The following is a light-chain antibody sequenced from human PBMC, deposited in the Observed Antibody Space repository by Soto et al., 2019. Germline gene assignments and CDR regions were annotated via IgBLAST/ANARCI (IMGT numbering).Light chain of an antibody. Sequence: DIQMTQSPSTLSASVGDRVTITCRASQSVTTWLAWYQQKPGKAPKILIYKASSLQSGVPSRFSGSGSGTEFTLTISSLQTDAFATYYGQQYSTYSPYTFGQGTRLQI. J-gene: IGKJ2*01. CDR3: QQYSTYSPYT. CDR1: QSVTTW. CDR2: KAS. V-gene: IGKV1-5*03.